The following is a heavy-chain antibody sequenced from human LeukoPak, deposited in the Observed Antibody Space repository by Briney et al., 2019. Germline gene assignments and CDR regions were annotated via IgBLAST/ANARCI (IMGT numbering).Heavy chain of an antibody. J-gene: IGHJ4*02. CDR1: GFTVSSNY. Sequence: PGGSLRLSCAASGFTVSSNYMSWVRQAPGKGLEWVSVIYSGGSTYYADSVKGRFTISRDNSKNALFLQMSSLRLDDTAVYYCAKISSGSCHWGQGTLVTVSS. CDR2: IYSGGST. V-gene: IGHV3-66*01. D-gene: IGHD6-13*01. CDR3: AKISSGSCH.